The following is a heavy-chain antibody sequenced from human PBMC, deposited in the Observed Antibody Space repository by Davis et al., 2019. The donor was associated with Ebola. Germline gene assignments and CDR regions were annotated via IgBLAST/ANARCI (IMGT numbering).Heavy chain of an antibody. CDR1: GFMFSSYV. CDR2: LGTSADT. J-gene: IGHJ2*01. Sequence: GESLKISCAASGFMFSSYVMSWVRQAPGKGLEWVSTLGTSADTYYADSVKGRFTVSRDNAKNSLYLQMNSLTAEDTAVYYCVRDPALVVTGGGWFFGLWGRGTLVTVSS. D-gene: IGHD2-21*02. CDR3: VRDPALVVTGGGWFFGL. V-gene: IGHV3-21*01.